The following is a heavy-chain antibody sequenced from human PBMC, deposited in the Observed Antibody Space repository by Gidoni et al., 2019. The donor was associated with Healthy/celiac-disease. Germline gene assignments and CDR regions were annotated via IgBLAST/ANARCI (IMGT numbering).Heavy chain of an antibody. J-gene: IGHJ4*02. CDR2: IITIVGIA. D-gene: IGHD2-2*01. CDR1: GVTFRSDA. Sequence: QVQLVQSGAEVKKTGPSLQVHCKASGVTFRSDAISWVRQAPGQGLEWMGRIITIVGIANYAQKFQGSVTITADKSTSTAYMELSSLRSEDTAVYYCARDPGYCSSTSCYLYYFDYWGQGTLVTVSS. V-gene: IGHV1-69*09. CDR3: ARDPGYCSSTSCYLYYFDY.